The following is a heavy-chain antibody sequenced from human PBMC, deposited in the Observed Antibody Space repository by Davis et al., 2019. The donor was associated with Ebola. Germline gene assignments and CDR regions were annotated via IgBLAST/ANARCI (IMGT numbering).Heavy chain of an antibody. V-gene: IGHV4-34*01. CDR3: ARRRSGYRFDP. CDR2: ITQNRSA. Sequence: PSETLSLTCAVYGGPFSAYYWNWFRQPPGKGLEWIGEITQNRSAKYDPSLKSRVTISVDTSKNQFSLKLISVTAADTAVYYCARRRSGYRFDPWGQGTLVTVSS. J-gene: IGHJ5*02. CDR1: GGPFSAYY. D-gene: IGHD3-22*01.